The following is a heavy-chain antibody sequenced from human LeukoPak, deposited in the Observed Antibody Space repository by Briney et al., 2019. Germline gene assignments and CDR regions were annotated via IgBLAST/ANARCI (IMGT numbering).Heavy chain of an antibody. CDR2: IYPGDSDT. CDR3: ARTGPRAGDAFDI. V-gene: IGHV5-51*01. CDR1: GYSFTSYW. D-gene: IGHD3-10*01. J-gene: IGHJ3*02. Sequence: GESLQISCKGSGYSFTSYWIGWVRQMPGKGLEWMGIIYPGDSDTRYSPSFQGQVTISADKSISTAYLQWSSLKASDTAMYYCARTGPRAGDAFDIWGQGTMVTVSS.